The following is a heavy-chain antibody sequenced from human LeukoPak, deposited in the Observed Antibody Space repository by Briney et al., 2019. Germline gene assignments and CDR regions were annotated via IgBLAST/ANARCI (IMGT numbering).Heavy chain of an antibody. Sequence: PSETLSLXCAVYGGSFSGYYWSWIRLPPGKGLESIGEINHSGSTNYNPSLKSRVTISVDTSKNQFSLKLSSVTAADTAVYYCAREPQWLDDFDPWGQGTLVTVSS. J-gene: IGHJ5*02. CDR1: GGSFSGYY. V-gene: IGHV4-34*01. CDR2: INHSGST. CDR3: AREPQWLDDFDP. D-gene: IGHD6-19*01.